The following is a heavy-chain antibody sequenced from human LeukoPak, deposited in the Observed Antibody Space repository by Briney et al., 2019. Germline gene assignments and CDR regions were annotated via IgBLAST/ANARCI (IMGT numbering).Heavy chain of an antibody. Sequence: ASVKVSCKASGYAFTGYYMHWVRQAPGQGLEWMGWINPNSGGTNYAQKFQGRVTMTRDTFISTAYMELSRLRSDDTAVYYCARENYYSSSTRGLFDYWGQGTLVTVSS. J-gene: IGHJ4*02. CDR3: ARENYYSSSTRGLFDY. D-gene: IGHD6-6*01. CDR1: GYAFTGYY. CDR2: INPNSGGT. V-gene: IGHV1-2*02.